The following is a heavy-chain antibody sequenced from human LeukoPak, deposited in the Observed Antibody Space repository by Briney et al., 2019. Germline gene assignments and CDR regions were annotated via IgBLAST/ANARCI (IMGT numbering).Heavy chain of an antibody. CDR1: GLTFSTYG. Sequence: GGSLRLSCAASGLTFSTYGMHWVREAPGKGREWLALISYDGNKKYYVDSVKGRFTISRDNSKNTLYMQMNSLRAEDAAVYYCSPSHYGSADQMSVGMDVWGQGTTVIVSS. CDR3: SPSHYGSADQMSVGMDV. J-gene: IGHJ6*02. CDR2: ISYDGNKK. D-gene: IGHD3-10*01. V-gene: IGHV3-30*03.